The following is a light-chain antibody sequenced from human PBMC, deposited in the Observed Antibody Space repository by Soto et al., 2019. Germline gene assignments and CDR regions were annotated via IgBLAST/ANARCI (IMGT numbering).Light chain of an antibody. J-gene: IGLJ2*01. CDR3: SSYTSSSTVV. Sequence: QSALTQPASVSGSHGQSITISCTGTSSDVGGYNYVSWYQQHPGKAPKLMIYDVSNRPSGVSNRFSGSKSGNTASLTISGLQAEDAADYYCSSYTSSSTVVFGGGTKVTVL. CDR1: SSDVGGYNY. V-gene: IGLV2-14*01. CDR2: DVS.